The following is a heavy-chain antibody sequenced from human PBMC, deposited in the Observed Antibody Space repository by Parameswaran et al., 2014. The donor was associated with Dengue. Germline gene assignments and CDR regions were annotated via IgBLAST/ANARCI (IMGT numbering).Heavy chain of an antibody. Sequence: RWIRQPPGKALEWLAHIFSNDEKSYSTSLKSRLTISKDTSKSQVVLTMTNMDPVDTATYYCARNYDYIWGSYRHTPRGMDVWGQGTTVTVSS. J-gene: IGHJ6*02. D-gene: IGHD3-16*02. CDR3: ARNYDYIWGSYRHTPRGMDV. V-gene: IGHV2-26*01. CDR2: IFSNDEK.